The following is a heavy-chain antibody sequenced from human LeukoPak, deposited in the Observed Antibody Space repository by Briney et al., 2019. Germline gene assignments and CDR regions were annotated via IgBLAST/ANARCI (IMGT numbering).Heavy chain of an antibody. CDR3: ARHQRSMIVVRTPHWYFDL. CDR2: INQGGSEI. Sequence: PGGSLRLSCAASGFTFSNYWRSWVRQAAGKGLEWLGNINQGGSEIYYVASVKGPFTISRDHGKNSLYLQIHSLRADDMAVNHCARHQRSMIVVRTPHWYFDLCGRGTLVPASS. V-gene: IGHV3-7*01. CDR1: GFTFSNYW. D-gene: IGHD3-22*01. J-gene: IGHJ2*01.